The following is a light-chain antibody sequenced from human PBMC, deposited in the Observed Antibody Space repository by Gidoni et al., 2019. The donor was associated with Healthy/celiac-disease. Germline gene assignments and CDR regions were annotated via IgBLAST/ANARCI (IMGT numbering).Light chain of an antibody. Sequence: QSVLTQPPSVSEAPRPRVTISCSGSSSNIGNNAVTWYQQLPGKAPKLLIYYDDLLPSGVSDRFSGSKSGTSASLAISGLQSEDEADYYCAAWDDSLNALVFGGGTKLTVL. CDR2: YDD. V-gene: IGLV1-36*01. J-gene: IGLJ3*02. CDR3: AAWDDSLNALV. CDR1: SSNIGNNA.